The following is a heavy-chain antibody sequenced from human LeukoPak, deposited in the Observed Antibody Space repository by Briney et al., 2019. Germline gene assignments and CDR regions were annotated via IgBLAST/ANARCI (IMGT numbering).Heavy chain of an antibody. V-gene: IGHV6-1*01. D-gene: IGHD6-13*01. CDR3: ARDEPYSSSWTGYYFDY. Sequence: LSQTLSLTCAISGDSVSSNSAAWNWIRQSPSRGLEWLGRTYYRSKWYNDYAVSVKSRITINPDTSKNQFSLQLNSVTPEDTAVYYCARDEPYSSSWTGYYFDYWGQGTLVTVSS. CDR1: GDSVSSNSAA. J-gene: IGHJ4*02. CDR2: TYYRSKWYN.